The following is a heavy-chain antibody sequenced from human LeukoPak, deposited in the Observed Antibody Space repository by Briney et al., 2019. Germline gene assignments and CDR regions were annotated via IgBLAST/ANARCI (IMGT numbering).Heavy chain of an antibody. CDR1: GFTSSSYS. D-gene: IGHD3-3*01. CDR2: ISSSSSYI. CDR3: AKDFWSGYRDPHFDY. Sequence: GGSLRLSCAASGFTSSSYSMNWVRQAPGKGLEWVSSISSSSSYIYYADSVKGRFTISRDNAKNSLYLQMNSLRAEDTAVYYCAKDFWSGYRDPHFDYWGQGTLVTVSS. V-gene: IGHV3-21*04. J-gene: IGHJ4*02.